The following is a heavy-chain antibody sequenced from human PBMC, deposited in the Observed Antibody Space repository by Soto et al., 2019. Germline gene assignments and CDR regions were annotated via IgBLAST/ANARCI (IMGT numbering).Heavy chain of an antibody. D-gene: IGHD3-22*01. CDR1: GFSFSDSA. Sequence: GGSLRLSCATSGFSFSDSALIWVRQAPGKGLEWVSGISGTGATRNYADSVRGRFTISRDHSKKTVYLQMNSLRVEDTAVYYCAKAYDYYDSSGYYSKDFFDYWGQGSLVTVSS. V-gene: IGHV3-23*01. CDR2: ISGTGATR. CDR3: AKAYDYYDSSGYYSKDFFDY. J-gene: IGHJ4*02.